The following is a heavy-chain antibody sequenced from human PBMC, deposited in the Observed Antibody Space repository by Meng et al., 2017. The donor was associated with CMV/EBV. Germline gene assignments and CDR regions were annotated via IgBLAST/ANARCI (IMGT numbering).Heavy chain of an antibody. CDR1: GFTFSSYG. Sequence: GGSLRLSCAASGFTFSSYGMHWVRQAPGKGLEWVAFIRYDGSNKYYADSVKGRFTISRDNSRNRLFLQMNSLRPEDTAVYYCARGASGTYFFDSWGQGTLVNVSS. V-gene: IGHV3-30*02. J-gene: IGHJ4*02. CDR2: IRYDGSNK. D-gene: IGHD1-26*01. CDR3: ARGASGTYFFDS.